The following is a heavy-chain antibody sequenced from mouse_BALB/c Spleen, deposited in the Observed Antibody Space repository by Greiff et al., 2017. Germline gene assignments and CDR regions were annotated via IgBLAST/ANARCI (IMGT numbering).Heavy chain of an antibody. V-gene: IGHV1S132*01. CDR1: GYTFTSYW. CDR2: IFPGTGTT. D-gene: IGHD2-1*01. Sequence: VQLQQSGAELVQPGASVKLSCKTSGYTFTSYWIQWVKQRPGQGLGWIGEIFPGTGTTYYNEKFKGKATLTIDTSSSTAYMQLSSLTSEDSAVYFCARQGYGNYGDYAMDYWGQGTSVTVSA. J-gene: IGHJ4*01. CDR3: ARQGYGNYGDYAMDY.